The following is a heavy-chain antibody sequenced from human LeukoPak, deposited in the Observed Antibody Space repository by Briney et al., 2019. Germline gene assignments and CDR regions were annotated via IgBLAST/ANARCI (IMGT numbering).Heavy chain of an antibody. D-gene: IGHD2/OR15-2a*01. CDR3: ARELKVGNTGYYFDY. Sequence: SETLSLTCTVSGGSISSGDYYWSWIRQPPGKGLEWIGYIYYSGSTYYNPPLKSRVTILVDMSKNQFSLKMSSVTAADTAVYYCARELKVGNTGYYFDYWGQGTLVTVSS. V-gene: IGHV4-30-4*02. J-gene: IGHJ4*02. CDR2: IYYSGST. CDR1: GGSISSGDYY.